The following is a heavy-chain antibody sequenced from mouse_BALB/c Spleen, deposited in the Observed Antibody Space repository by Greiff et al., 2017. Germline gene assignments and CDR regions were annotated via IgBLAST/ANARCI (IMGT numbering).Heavy chain of an antibody. V-gene: IGHV1-80*01. CDR3: AREDGNYVEFAY. J-gene: IGHJ3*01. CDR2: IYPGDGDT. CDR1: GYAFSSYW. Sequence: QVQLQQSGAELVRPGSTVKISCKASGYAFSSYWMNWVKQRPGQGLEWIGQIYPGDGDTNYNGKFKGKATLTADKSSSTAYMQLSSLTSEDSAVYFCAREDGNYVEFAYWGQGTLVTVSA. D-gene: IGHD2-1*01.